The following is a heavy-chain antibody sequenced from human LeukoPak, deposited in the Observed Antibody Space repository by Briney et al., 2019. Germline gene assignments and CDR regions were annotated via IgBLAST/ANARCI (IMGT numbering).Heavy chain of an antibody. CDR3: ASLGLGYCSSTSCYSSWPYYYYYYMDV. Sequence: SETLSLTCTVSGGSISSSSYYWGWIRQPPGKGLEWIGEIYHSGSTNYNPSLKSRVTISVDKSKNQFSLKLSSVTAADTAVYYCASLGLGYCSSTSCYSSWPYYYYYYMDVWGKGTTVTVSS. J-gene: IGHJ6*03. CDR1: GGSISSSSYY. D-gene: IGHD2-2*01. V-gene: IGHV4-39*07. CDR2: IYHSGST.